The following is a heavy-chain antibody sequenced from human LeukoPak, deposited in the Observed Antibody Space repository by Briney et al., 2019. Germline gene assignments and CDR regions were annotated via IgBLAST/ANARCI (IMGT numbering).Heavy chain of an antibody. CDR1: GFTFSSYA. V-gene: IGHV3-30-3*01. Sequence: PGRSLRLSCAASGFTFSSYAMHWVRHAPGKGLEWVAVISYDGSNKYYADSVKGRFTISRDNSKNTLYLQMNSLRAEDTAVYYCARVGYRGFDLWGRGTLVTVSS. CDR2: ISYDGSNK. D-gene: IGHD3-16*02. J-gene: IGHJ2*01. CDR3: ARVGYRGFDL.